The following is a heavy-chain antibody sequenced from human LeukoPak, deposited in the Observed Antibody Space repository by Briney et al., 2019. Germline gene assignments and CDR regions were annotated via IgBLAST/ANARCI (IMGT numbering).Heavy chain of an antibody. V-gene: IGHV3-21*01. Sequence: GGSLRLSCAASGFTFSSYSMNWVRQAPGRGLEWVSSISSSSSYIYYADSVKGRFTISRDNAKNSLYLQMNSLRAEDTAVYYCATVNCGGDCYSPSYFDYWDQGALVTVSS. CDR2: ISSSSSYI. CDR3: ATVNCGGDCYSPSYFDY. J-gene: IGHJ4*02. D-gene: IGHD2-21*02. CDR1: GFTFSSYS.